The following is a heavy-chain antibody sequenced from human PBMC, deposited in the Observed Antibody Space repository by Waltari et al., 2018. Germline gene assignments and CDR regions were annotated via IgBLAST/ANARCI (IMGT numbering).Heavy chain of an antibody. CDR2: IYTSGST. V-gene: IGHV4-61*02. Sequence: QVQLQESGPGLVKPSQTLSLTCTVSGGSISSGSYYWSWIRQPAGKGLGWIGRIYTSGSTNYNPSLKSRVTISVDTSKNQFSLKLSSVTAADTAVYYCARGGGGGSGSYYSTWYFDYWGQGTLVTVSS. CDR3: ARGGGGGSGSYYSTWYFDY. CDR1: GGSISSGSYY. D-gene: IGHD3-10*01. J-gene: IGHJ4*02.